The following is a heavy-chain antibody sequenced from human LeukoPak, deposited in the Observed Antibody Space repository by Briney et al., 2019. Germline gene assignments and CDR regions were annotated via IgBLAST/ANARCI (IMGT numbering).Heavy chain of an antibody. V-gene: IGHV3-48*02. D-gene: IGHD6-19*01. CDR2: ISSSSNTI. CDR3: ASGWYYFDY. J-gene: IGHJ4*02. CDR1: GFTFSSYS. Sequence: GGSLRLSCAASGFTFSSYSMNWVRQAPGKGLEWVSYISSSSNTIYCADSVKGRFTISRDNAKNSLYLQMNSVRDEDTSVYYCASGWYYFDYWGQGTLVTVSS.